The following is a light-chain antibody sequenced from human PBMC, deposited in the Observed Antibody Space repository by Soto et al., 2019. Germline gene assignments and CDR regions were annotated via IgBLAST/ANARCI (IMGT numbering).Light chain of an antibody. J-gene: IGLJ3*02. CDR1: SSNIRNNY. Sequence: QSVLTQPPSVSAAPGQKVTISCSGSSSNIRNNYVSWYQEVPGTAPKLLIYEDDKRPSGILDRFSGSKSATSATLGVTGLQTGDEADYYCGTWDRSLRVMVFGGGTKLTVL. CDR3: GTWDRSLRVMV. V-gene: IGLV1-51*02. CDR2: EDD.